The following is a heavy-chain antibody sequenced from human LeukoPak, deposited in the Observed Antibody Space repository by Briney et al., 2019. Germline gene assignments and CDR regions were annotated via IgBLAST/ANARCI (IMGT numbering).Heavy chain of an antibody. D-gene: IGHD1-14*01. CDR3: ARVFRRWFDS. CDR2: IIPIFGSA. Sequence: GASVKVSCKASGGTFSTYAIVWVRQAPGQGLEWMGGIIPIFGSANYAQKFQGRVTITTDESTSTAYMELSSLRSEDTAGYYCARVFRRWFDSWGQGTLVTVSS. CDR1: GGTFSTYA. J-gene: IGHJ5*01. V-gene: IGHV1-69*05.